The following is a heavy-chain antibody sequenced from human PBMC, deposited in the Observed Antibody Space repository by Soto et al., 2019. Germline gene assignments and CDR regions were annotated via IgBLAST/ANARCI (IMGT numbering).Heavy chain of an antibody. J-gene: IGHJ5*02. Sequence: GGSLRLSCAASGFIFSSAAMHWVRQSPGKGLEWMAGTLYDGSSKYYADSVRGRFTISRDNSMNTLYLQMDGLRPEDTAMYYCAGDGGPLSGWLDLWGQGTPVTVS. D-gene: IGHD1-26*01. V-gene: IGHV3-30-3*01. CDR1: GFIFSSAA. CDR3: AGDGGPLSGWLDL. CDR2: TLYDGSSK.